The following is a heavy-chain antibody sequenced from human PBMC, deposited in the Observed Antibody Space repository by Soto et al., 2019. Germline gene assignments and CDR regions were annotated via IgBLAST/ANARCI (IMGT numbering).Heavy chain of an antibody. CDR2: IWYDGSNK. D-gene: IGHD3-3*01. V-gene: IGHV3-33*01. J-gene: IGHJ4*02. CDR3: ARGNYDFWSGYYPKPSHFDY. Sequence: GGSLRLSCAASGFTFSSYGMHWVRQAPGKGLEWVAVIWYDGSNKYYADSVKGRFTISRDNSKNTLYLQMNSLRAEDTAVYYCARGNYDFWSGYYPKPSHFDYWGQGTLVTVSS. CDR1: GFTFSSYG.